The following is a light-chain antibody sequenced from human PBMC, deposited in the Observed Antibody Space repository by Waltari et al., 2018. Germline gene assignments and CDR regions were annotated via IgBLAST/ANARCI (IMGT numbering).Light chain of an antibody. CDR2: TND. Sequence: QSVLTQPPSAPGTPGQRVTISCSGSSSNIGRKPVSWYQQLPGTAPKLLIHTNDHRPAGVPDRFSGAKSGTSASLAISGLQSEDEADYYCAAWDDSLNGPVFGGGTKLTVL. CDR3: AAWDDSLNGPV. J-gene: IGLJ2*01. V-gene: IGLV1-44*01. CDR1: SSNIGRKP.